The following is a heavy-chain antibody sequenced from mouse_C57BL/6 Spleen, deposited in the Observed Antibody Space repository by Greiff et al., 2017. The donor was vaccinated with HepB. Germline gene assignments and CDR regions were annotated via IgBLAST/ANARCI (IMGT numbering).Heavy chain of an antibody. V-gene: IGHV1-15*01. D-gene: IGHD3-3*01. CDR3: TREGGHVFDY. Sequence: QVQLQQSGAELVRPGASVTLSCKASGYTFTDYEMHWVKQTPVHGLEWIGAIDPETGGTAYNQKFKGKAILTADKSSSTAYMELRSLTSEDSAVYYCTREGGHVFDYWGQGTTLTVSS. CDR2: IDPETGGT. CDR1: GYTFTDYE. J-gene: IGHJ2*01.